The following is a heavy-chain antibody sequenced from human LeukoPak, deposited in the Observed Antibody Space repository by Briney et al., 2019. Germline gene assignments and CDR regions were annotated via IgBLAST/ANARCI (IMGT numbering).Heavy chain of an antibody. V-gene: IGHV3-23*01. D-gene: IGHD3-22*01. J-gene: IGHJ4*02. Sequence: GGSLRLSCAASGFTFSDYYMSWIRQAPGKGLEWVSAISGSGGSTYYADSVKGRFTISRDNSKNTLYLQMNSLRAEDTAVYYCAKESPYYYDSSGYPDWGQGTLVTVSS. CDR1: GFTFSDYY. CDR3: AKESPYYYDSSGYPD. CDR2: ISGSGGST.